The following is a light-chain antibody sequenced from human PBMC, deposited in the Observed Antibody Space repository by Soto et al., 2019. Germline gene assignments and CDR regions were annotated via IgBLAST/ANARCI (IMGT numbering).Light chain of an antibody. CDR2: LNSDGSH. J-gene: IGLJ2*01. CDR3: QTWGTGIYQVV. CDR1: SGHSSYA. V-gene: IGLV4-69*01. Sequence: QLVLTQSPSASASLGASVKLTCTLSSGHSSYAIAWHQQQPEKGPRYLMKLNSDGSHSKGDGIPDRFSGSSSGAERYLTISSLQSEDEADYYCQTWGTGIYQVVFGGGTKLTVL.